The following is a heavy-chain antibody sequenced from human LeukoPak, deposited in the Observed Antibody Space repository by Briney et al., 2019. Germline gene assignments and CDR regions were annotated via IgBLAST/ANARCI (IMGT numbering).Heavy chain of an antibody. J-gene: IGHJ4*02. CDR3: AKLAGWEIIVPDY. V-gene: IGHV1-2*02. D-gene: IGHD2-2*01. CDR1: GYTFSGYY. CDR2: INPNSGGT. Sequence: ASVKVSCKASGYTFSGYYLHWVRQAPGQGLEWMGWINPNSGGTNYAQKFQGRVTMTRDTSISTAYMELSRLRSDDTAVYYCAKLAGWEIIVPDYWGQGTLVTVSS.